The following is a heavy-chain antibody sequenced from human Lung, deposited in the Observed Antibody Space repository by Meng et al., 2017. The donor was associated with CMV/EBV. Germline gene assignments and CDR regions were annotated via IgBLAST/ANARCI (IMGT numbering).Heavy chain of an antibody. J-gene: IGHJ6*02. CDR1: GFTFSSYA. CDR3: ARDRGGIVGATKGYYGMDV. Sequence: GESXKISCAASGFTFSSYAMHWVRQAPGKGLEWVAVISYDGSNKYYADSVKGRFTISRDNSKNTLYLQMSSLRAEDTAVYYCARDRGGIVGATKGYYGMDVXGQGXTVTVSS. D-gene: IGHD1-26*01. CDR2: ISYDGSNK. V-gene: IGHV3-30*04.